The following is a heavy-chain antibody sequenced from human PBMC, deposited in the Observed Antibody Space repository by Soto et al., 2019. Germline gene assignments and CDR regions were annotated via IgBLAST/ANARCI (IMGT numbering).Heavy chain of an antibody. V-gene: IGHV4-39*01. D-gene: IGHD4-17*01. Sequence: QMQLQESGPGLVKPSETLSLTCTVSGVPISSSSHYWGWIRQPPGKGLEWIGSIYYSGTTYYNPSLKSRVTISVDTSKNNISLQLNSVTAADTAVYYCSRHEDGDFGVGWFFDLWGRGTLVSVSS. CDR3: SRHEDGDFGVGWFFDL. CDR1: GVPISSSSHY. CDR2: IYYSGTT. J-gene: IGHJ2*01.